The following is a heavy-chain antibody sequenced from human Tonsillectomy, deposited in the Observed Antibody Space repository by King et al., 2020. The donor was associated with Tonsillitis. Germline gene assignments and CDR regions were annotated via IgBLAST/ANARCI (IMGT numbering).Heavy chain of an antibody. CDR1: GFTFSSYW. CDR2: IKQDGSEK. V-gene: IGHV3-7*01. J-gene: IGHJ6*04. CDR3: ARGDISDYYYYYGMDV. Sequence: VQLVESGGGLVQPGGSLRLSCAASGFTFSSYWMSWVRQAPGKGLEWVANIKQDGSEKYYVDSVKGRFTISRDNAKNSLYLQMNSLRAEDTAVYYCARGDISDYYYYYGMDVWGEGTTVTVSA.